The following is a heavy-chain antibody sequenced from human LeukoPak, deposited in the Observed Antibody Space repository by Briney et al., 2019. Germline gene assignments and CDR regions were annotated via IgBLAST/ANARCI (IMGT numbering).Heavy chain of an antibody. CDR2: ISCSCGST. J-gene: IGHJ3*01. CDR3: AKDGRDSGYPLRNAFDV. CDR1: GFTFSNCA. D-gene: IGHD3-22*01. V-gene: IGHV3-23*01. Sequence: PGGSVRLSCAASGFTFSNCAMSGVRQARGKGLVWVSAISCSCGSTYYADSVKGRFTISRDNSKNTLYLQMNSLRAEDTAVYYCAKDGRDSGYPLRNAFDVWGQGTMVTVSS.